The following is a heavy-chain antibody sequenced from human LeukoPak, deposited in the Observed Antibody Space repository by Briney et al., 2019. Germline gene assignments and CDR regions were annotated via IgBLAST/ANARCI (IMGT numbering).Heavy chain of an antibody. V-gene: IGHV1-8*01. CDR1: GYTFTSYD. D-gene: IGHD6-13*01. Sequence: GASVKVSCKASGYTFTSYDINRVRQATGQGLEWMGWMNPNSGNTGYAQKFQGRVTMTRNTSISTAYMELSSLRSEDTAVYYCATSYGIAAAGKDDYWGQGTLVTVSS. CDR3: ATSYGIAAAGKDDY. CDR2: MNPNSGNT. J-gene: IGHJ4*02.